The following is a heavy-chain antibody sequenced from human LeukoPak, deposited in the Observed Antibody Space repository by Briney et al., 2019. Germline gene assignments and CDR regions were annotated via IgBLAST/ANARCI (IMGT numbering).Heavy chain of an antibody. V-gene: IGHV3-48*03. CDR2: ISSSASSI. CDR3: ARSPSNWARFDY. CDR1: GFTFSSYE. D-gene: IGHD7-27*01. J-gene: IGHJ4*02. Sequence: GGSLTLSCAAFGFTFSSYEMNWVRQAPGKGLEWVSYISSSASSIFYAASVKGRFTISRDIPKNSLYLQTNSLRAEDTAVYDCARSPSNWARFDYWGQGTLVTVSS.